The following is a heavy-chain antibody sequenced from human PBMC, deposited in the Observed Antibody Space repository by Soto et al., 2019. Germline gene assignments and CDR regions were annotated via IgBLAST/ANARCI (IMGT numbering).Heavy chain of an antibody. CDR3: ARQGTRYSSSWYLFDP. CDR2: IYYSGST. D-gene: IGHD6-13*01. J-gene: IGHJ5*02. Sequence: SETLCLTCTVSGGSISSYYWRWIRQPPGKGLEWIGYIYYSGSTNYNPSLKSRVTISVDTSKNQFSLKLSSVTAADTAVYYCARQGTRYSSSWYLFDPWGQGTLVPVSS. V-gene: IGHV4-59*08. CDR1: GGSISSYY.